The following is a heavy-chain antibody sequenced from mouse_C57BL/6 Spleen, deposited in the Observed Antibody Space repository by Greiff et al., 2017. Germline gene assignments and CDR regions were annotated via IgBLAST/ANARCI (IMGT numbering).Heavy chain of an antibody. CDR1: GYTFTDYY. CDR2: IFPGSGST. Sequence: QVQLKESGPELVKPGASVKISCKASGYTFTDYYINWVKQRPGQGLEWIGWIFPGSGSTYYNEKFKGKATLTVDKSSSTAYMLLSSLTSEDSAVFFCARGERGRTLYAMDYWGQGTSVTVSS. V-gene: IGHV1-75*01. CDR3: ARGERGRTLYAMDY. D-gene: IGHD4-1*01. J-gene: IGHJ4*01.